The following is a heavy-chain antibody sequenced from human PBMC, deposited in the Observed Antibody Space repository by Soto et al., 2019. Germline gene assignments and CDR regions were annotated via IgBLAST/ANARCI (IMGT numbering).Heavy chain of an antibody. V-gene: IGHV4-4*02. J-gene: IGHJ4*02. CDR2: IYHSGTT. CDR1: GDSISSNNW. D-gene: IGHD6-13*01. CDR3: ASRYTYSWDSYFNY. Sequence: QVQLQESGPGLVKPSGTLSLTCTVSGDSISSNNWWSWVRQSPGKGLEWIGEIYHSGTTYYNPSLKRRGTISMDMSKNQFSLNLRSVTAADTAVYYCASRYTYSWDSYFNYWGQGTLVTVSS.